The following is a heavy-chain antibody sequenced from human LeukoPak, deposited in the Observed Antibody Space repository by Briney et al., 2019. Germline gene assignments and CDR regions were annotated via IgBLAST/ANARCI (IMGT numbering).Heavy chain of an antibody. Sequence: PSETLSLTCSVSYSSFSRDYFWGWIRQPPGKGLEWIGSISHSGSTYYNPSLKSRVTISLDTSKNQFSLRLRSVTAADTAVYFCAREMIRRAPDVYFDYWGQGSLVTVS. V-gene: IGHV4-38-2*02. D-gene: IGHD3-16*01. J-gene: IGHJ4*02. CDR3: AREMIRRAPDVYFDY. CDR2: ISHSGST. CDR1: YSSFSRDYF.